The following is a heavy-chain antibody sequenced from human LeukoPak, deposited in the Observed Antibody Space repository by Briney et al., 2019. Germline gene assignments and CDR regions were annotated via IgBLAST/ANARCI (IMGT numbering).Heavy chain of an antibody. V-gene: IGHV4-38-2*02. J-gene: IGHJ4*02. CDR1: GYSISNGYY. CDR2: IYHSGST. CDR3: ARGSFSYFDY. Sequence: SETLSLTCTVSGYSISNGYYWGWIRQPPGKGLEWIGNIYHSGSTYYNPSLKSRVTISVDTSKNQFSLKLRSVTAADTAVFYCARGSFSYFDYWGQGTLVTVSS.